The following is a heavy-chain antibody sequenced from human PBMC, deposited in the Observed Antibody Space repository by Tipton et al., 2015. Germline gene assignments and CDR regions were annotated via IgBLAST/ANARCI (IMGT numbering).Heavy chain of an antibody. Sequence: TLSLTCTVSGGSISSDNRYWGWIRQPPGKGLEWIGSIYYSGDMYYNPSLKSRVTMSRDTSRNQFSLRLSSVTAADTAVYYCARGHSAGSYYSCWFDPWGQGTLVTVSS. V-gene: IGHV4-39*07. CDR3: ARGHSAGSYYSCWFDP. J-gene: IGHJ5*02. CDR2: IYYSGDM. D-gene: IGHD2-15*01. CDR1: GGSISSDNRY.